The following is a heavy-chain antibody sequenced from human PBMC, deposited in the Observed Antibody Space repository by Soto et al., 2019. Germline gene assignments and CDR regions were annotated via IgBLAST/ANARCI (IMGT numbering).Heavy chain of an antibody. CDR3: ARDGGYDSWGGYNWFDP. Sequence: GASVKVSCKASGYTFTSYGISWVRQAPGQGLEWMGWISAYNGNTNYAQKLQGRVTMTTDTSTSTAYMELRSLRSDDTAVYYCARDGGYDSWGGYNWFDPWGQGTLVTVSS. V-gene: IGHV1-18*01. CDR2: ISAYNGNT. J-gene: IGHJ5*02. D-gene: IGHD5-12*01. CDR1: GYTFTSYG.